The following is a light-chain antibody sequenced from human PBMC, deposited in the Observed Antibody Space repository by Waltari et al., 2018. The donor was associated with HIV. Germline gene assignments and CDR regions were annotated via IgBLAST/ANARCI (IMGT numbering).Light chain of an antibody. Sequence: QSALTQPASVSGSPGHSVTISCTGTHGDVGSYNLVSWYQQYQGSAPQLIIFGVNSRPSGVSDLFSGSKVGNTASLTISGLRADDEADYYCNSFTDTDTLVFGGGTRLTVL. CDR1: HGDVGSYNL. CDR2: GVN. V-gene: IGLV2-14*03. J-gene: IGLJ3*02. CDR3: NSFTDTDTLV.